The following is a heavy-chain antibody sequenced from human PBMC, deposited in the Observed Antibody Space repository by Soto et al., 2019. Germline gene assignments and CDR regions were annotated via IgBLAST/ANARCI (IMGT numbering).Heavy chain of an antibody. CDR1: GFSLSTSGVG. CDR2: IYWDDDK. V-gene: IGHV2-5*02. D-gene: IGHD3-22*01. Sequence: SGPTLVNPTQTLTLTCTFSGFSLSTSGVGVGWIRQPPGKALEWLALIYWDDDKRYSPSLKSRLTITKDTSKNQVVLTMTNMDPVDTATYYCARGGYYYDSSGYDYWGQGTLVTVSS. CDR3: ARGGYYYDSSGYDY. J-gene: IGHJ4*02.